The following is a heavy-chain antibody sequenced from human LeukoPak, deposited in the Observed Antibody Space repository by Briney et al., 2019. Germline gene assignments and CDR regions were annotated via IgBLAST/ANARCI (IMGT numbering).Heavy chain of an antibody. CDR3: ARGGYYSWFDP. CDR2: IYYSGST. J-gene: IGHJ5*02. CDR1: GGSISSSSYY. Sequence: PSETLSLTCTVSGGSISSSSYYRGWIRQPPGKGLEWIGSIYYSGSTYYNPSLKSRVTISVDTSKNQFSLKLSSVTAADTAVYYCARGGYYSWFDPWGQGTLVTVSS. V-gene: IGHV4-39*01. D-gene: IGHD3-10*01.